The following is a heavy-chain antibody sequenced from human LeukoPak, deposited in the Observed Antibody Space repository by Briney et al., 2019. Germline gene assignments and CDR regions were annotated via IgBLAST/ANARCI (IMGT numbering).Heavy chain of an antibody. CDR1: GGSISSGAYF. CDR2: MYYSGST. D-gene: IGHD3-22*01. V-gene: IGHV4-31*03. Sequence: PSETLSLTCTVSGGSISSGAYFWSWIRQHPGKGLEWIGYMYYSGSTYYNPSLKSRLAISVDTSKNQFSLRLTSVTAADTAMYYCARALSGYYSDNSGFDWGQGTPVTVSS. CDR3: ARALSGYYSDNSGFD. J-gene: IGHJ4*02.